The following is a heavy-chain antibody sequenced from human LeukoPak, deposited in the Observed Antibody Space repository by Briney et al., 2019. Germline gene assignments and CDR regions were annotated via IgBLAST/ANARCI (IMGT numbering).Heavy chain of an antibody. CDR3: AKGYNYDSSGYYFDY. Sequence: GGSLRLSCAASGFSFSSFGMCWVRQAPGKGLEWVAVISYDGINKYYADSVKGRFTISRDNSKNTLYLQMNSLRAEDTAVYYCAKGYNYDSSGYYFDYWGQGTLVTVSS. CDR1: GFSFSSFG. J-gene: IGHJ4*02. CDR2: ISYDGINK. D-gene: IGHD3-22*01. V-gene: IGHV3-30*18.